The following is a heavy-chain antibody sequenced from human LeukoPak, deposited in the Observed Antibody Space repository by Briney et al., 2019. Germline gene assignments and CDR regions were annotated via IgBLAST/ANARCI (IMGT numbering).Heavy chain of an antibody. CDR1: GGSISSYY. CDR3: ARTLEPRYYYYYGMDV. J-gene: IGHJ6*02. CDR2: IYTSGST. D-gene: IGHD1-1*01. Sequence: PSETLSLTCTVSGGSISSYYRSWIRQPAGKGLEWIGRIYTSGSTNYNPSLKSRVTMSVDTSKNQSSLKLSSVTAADTAVYYCARTLEPRYYYYYGMDVWGQGTTVTVSS. V-gene: IGHV4-4*07.